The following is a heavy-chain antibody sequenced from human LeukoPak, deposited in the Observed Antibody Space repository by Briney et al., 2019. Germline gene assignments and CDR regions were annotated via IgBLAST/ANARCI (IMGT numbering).Heavy chain of an antibody. J-gene: IGHJ4*02. V-gene: IGHV4-38-2*01. CDR1: GYSFSSGYY. CDR3: ARHYYGGTEGVGSLDY. CDR2: IYHSGST. Sequence: SETLSLPCAVSGYSFSSGYYWGWIRQPPGKGLGWSGCIYHSGSTYYNPSLKSRVTISVDTSKNQFSLKLSSVTAADTAVYYCARHYYGGTEGVGSLDYWGQGTLVTVSS. D-gene: IGHD4-23*01.